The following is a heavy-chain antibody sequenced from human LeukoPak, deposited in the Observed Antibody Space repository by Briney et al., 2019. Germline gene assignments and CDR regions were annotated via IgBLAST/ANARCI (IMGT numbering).Heavy chain of an antibody. CDR1: GGSFSGYY. J-gene: IGHJ4*02. D-gene: IGHD3-3*01. Sequence: SETLSLTCAVYGGSFSGYYRSWICQPPGKGLEWIGEINHSGSTNYNPSLKSRVTISVDTSKNQFSLKLSSVTAADTAVYYCARGHYDFWSGYYYSYWGQGTLVTVSS. CDR2: INHSGST. CDR3: ARGHYDFWSGYYYSY. V-gene: IGHV4-34*01.